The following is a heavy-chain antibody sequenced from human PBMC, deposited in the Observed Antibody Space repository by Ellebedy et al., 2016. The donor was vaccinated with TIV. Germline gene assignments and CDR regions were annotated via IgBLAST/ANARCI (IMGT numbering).Heavy chain of an antibody. D-gene: IGHD3-16*01. CDR2: IHYSGNT. V-gene: IGHV4-39*07. CDR3: ARDSLLTRRLRGGLDY. CDR1: SDSISGSSYY. J-gene: IGHJ4*02. Sequence: SETLSLXCTVSSDSISGSSYYWGWIRQPPGMGLEWIGSIHYSGNTHYNPSLKSRVTISVDTSKNLFSLKLSSVTAADTAIYYCARDSLLTRRLRGGLDYWGQGARVTVSS.